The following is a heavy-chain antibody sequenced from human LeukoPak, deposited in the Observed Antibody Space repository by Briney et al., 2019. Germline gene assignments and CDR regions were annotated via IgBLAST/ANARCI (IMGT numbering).Heavy chain of an antibody. Sequence: ASVKVSCKASGYTFTGYYMHWVRQAPGQGLEWMGWINPNSGGTNYAQKFQGRVTMTRGTSISTAYMELSRLRSDDTAVYYCARGYCSSTNCYVDWFDPWGQGTLVTVSS. V-gene: IGHV1-2*02. CDR2: INPNSGGT. D-gene: IGHD2-2*01. J-gene: IGHJ5*02. CDR3: ARGYCSSTNCYVDWFDP. CDR1: GYTFTGYY.